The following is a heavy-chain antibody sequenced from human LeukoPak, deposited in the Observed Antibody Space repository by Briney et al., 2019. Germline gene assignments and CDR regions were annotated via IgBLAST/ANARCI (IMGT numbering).Heavy chain of an antibody. J-gene: IGHJ4*02. Sequence: GGSLRLSCAASGFTFDDYTMHWVRQAPWKGLEWVSLISWDGGSTYYADSVKGRFTISRDNSKNSLYLQMNSLRTEDTALYYCAKEDGIGFFDYWGQGTLVTVSS. CDR1: GFTFDDYT. CDR3: AKEDGIGFFDY. D-gene: IGHD1-14*01. V-gene: IGHV3-43*01. CDR2: ISWDGGST.